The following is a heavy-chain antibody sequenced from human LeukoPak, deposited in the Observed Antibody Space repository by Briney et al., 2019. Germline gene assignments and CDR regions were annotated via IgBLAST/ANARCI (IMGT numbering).Heavy chain of an antibody. CDR3: ARSVGATSQCDY. Sequence: PGGSLRLSCAASGFTVSSNYMSWVRQAPGKGLEWVSVIYTGGSTYYADSVKGRFTISRDNSKNTLYLQMNSLRAEDTAVYYCARSVGATSQCDYWGQGTLVTVSS. V-gene: IGHV3-66*02. J-gene: IGHJ4*02. D-gene: IGHD1-26*01. CDR1: GFTVSSNY. CDR2: IYTGGST.